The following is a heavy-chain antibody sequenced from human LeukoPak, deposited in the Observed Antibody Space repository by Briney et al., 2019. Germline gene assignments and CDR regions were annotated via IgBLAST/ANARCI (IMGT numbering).Heavy chain of an antibody. D-gene: IGHD6-13*01. V-gene: IGHV4-34*01. CDR3: ARAYPRQGYSSSWYKVRLLDY. CDR2: INHSGST. Sequence: SETLSLTCAVYGGSFSGYYWSWIRQPPGKGLEWIGEINHSGSTNYNPSLKSRVTISVDTSKNQFSLKLSSVTAADTAVYYCARAYPRQGYSSSWYKVRLLDYWGQGTQVTISS. CDR1: GGSFSGYY. J-gene: IGHJ4*02.